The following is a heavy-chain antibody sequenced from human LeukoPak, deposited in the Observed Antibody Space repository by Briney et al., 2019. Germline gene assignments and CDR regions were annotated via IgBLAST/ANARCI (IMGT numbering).Heavy chain of an antibody. CDR1: GGSISSYY. J-gene: IGHJ3*02. CDR2: IYYSGST. Sequence: KPSETLSLTCTVSGGSISSYYWSWIRQPPGKGLEWIGYIYYSGSTNYNPSLKSRVTISVDTSKNQFSLKLSSVTAADTAVYYCARAMFLARVYYYDSSGYYGDDAFDIWGQGTMVTVSS. CDR3: ARAMFLARVYYYDSSGYYGDDAFDI. D-gene: IGHD3-22*01. V-gene: IGHV4-59*01.